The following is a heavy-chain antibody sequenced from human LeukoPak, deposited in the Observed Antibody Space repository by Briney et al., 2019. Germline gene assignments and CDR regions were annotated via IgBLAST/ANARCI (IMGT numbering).Heavy chain of an antibody. Sequence: SETLSLTCTVSGGSISSHYWSWIRQPPGKGLEWIGYISDSGRSKYSPSLKSRVTISADTSKNHLSLKLGSVTAADTAVYYCASEPSYSYGYHWGQGTLVTVSS. CDR1: GGSISSHY. CDR3: ASEPSYSYGYH. D-gene: IGHD5-18*01. V-gene: IGHV4-59*08. CDR2: ISDSGRS. J-gene: IGHJ4*02.